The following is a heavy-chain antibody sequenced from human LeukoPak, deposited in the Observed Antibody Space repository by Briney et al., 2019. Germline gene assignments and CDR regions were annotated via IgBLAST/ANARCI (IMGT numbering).Heavy chain of an antibody. D-gene: IGHD1-26*01. J-gene: IGHJ4*02. CDR3: IGQQWELHRVDY. V-gene: IGHV4-39*07. CDR2: IYYSGST. CDR1: GGSISSSSYY. Sequence: SETLSLTCTVSGGSISSSSYYWGWIRQPPGKGLEWIGSIYYSGSTYYNPSLKSRVTISVDTSKNQFSLKLSSVTAADTAVYYCIGQQWELHRVDYWGQGTLVTVSS.